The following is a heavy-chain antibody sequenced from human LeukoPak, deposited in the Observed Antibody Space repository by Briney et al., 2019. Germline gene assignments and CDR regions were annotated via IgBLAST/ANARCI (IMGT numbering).Heavy chain of an antibody. CDR1: GFTFSSYW. D-gene: IGHD3-22*01. CDR3: ARNYYDSSGYYYYYYGMDV. Sequence: GGSLRLSCAASGFTFSSYWMSWVRQAPGKGLEWVANIKQDGSEKYYVDSVKGRFTILRDNAKNSLYLQMNSLRAEDTAVYYCARNYYDSSGYYYYYYGMDVWGQGTTVTVSS. J-gene: IGHJ6*02. V-gene: IGHV3-7*03. CDR2: IKQDGSEK.